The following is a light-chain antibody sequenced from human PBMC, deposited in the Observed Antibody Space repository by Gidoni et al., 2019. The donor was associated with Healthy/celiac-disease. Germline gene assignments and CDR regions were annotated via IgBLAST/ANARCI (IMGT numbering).Light chain of an antibody. Sequence: QTVLTQPASASGSPGQSTTSSCTGTSSDVGSYNLGSWYQQHPGKAPKLMIYEGSKRPSGVSNRFSGSRSGNAASLTISGLQAEDEADYYCCSYAGSSTFVVFGGGTKLTVL. CDR3: CSYAGSSTFVV. CDR1: SSDVGSYNL. V-gene: IGLV2-23*03. J-gene: IGLJ2*01. CDR2: EGS.